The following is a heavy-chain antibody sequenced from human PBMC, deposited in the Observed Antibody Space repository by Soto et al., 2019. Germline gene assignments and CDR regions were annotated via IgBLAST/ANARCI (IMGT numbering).Heavy chain of an antibody. D-gene: IGHD6-19*01. CDR1: GFTFSSYW. V-gene: IGHV3-74*01. CDR3: AREFTTSEYSSGFDY. J-gene: IGHJ4*02. Sequence: EVQLVESGGGLVQPGGSLRLSCAASGFTFSSYWMHWVRQAPGKGLVWVSRINSDGSSTSYADSVKGRFTISRDNAKNTLYLQMNRLRAEDTAVYYCAREFTTSEYSSGFDYWGQGTLVTVSS. CDR2: INSDGSST.